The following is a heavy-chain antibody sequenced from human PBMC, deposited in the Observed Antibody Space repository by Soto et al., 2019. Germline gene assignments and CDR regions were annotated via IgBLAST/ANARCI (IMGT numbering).Heavy chain of an antibody. D-gene: IGHD3-22*01. Sequence: GASVKVSCKDSGYTFTSYGISWVRQAPGQGLEWMGWISAYNGNTNYAQKLQGRVTMTTDTSTSTAYMELRSLRSDDTAVYYCARAAAYYDSSGYYDGDAFDIWGQGTMVTVSS. CDR2: ISAYNGNT. CDR1: GYTFTSYG. CDR3: ARAAAYYDSSGYYDGDAFDI. V-gene: IGHV1-18*01. J-gene: IGHJ3*02.